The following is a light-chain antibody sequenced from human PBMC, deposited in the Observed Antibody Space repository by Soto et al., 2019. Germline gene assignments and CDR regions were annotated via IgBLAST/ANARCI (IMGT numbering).Light chain of an antibody. CDR3: QQYYSTPLT. Sequence: DIVMTQSPDSLAVSLGERATINCKSSQSVLYSSNNKNCLAWYQQKPGQPPKLLIYWASTRESGVPDRFSGSGSGTDFTITISSLHAEDVAVYYCQQYYSTPLTFGGGTKVEIK. CDR2: WAS. CDR1: QSVLYSSNNKNC. J-gene: IGKJ4*01. V-gene: IGKV4-1*01.